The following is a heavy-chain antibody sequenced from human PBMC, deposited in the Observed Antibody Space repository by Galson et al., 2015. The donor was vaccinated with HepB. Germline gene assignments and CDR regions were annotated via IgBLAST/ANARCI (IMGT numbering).Heavy chain of an antibody. CDR3: ARGGPTVTKLLAERNWFDP. CDR1: GFTFSSYS. D-gene: IGHD4-17*01. CDR2: ISSSSSTI. Sequence: SLRLSCAASGFTFSSYSMNWVRQAPGKGLEWVSYISSSSSTIYYADSVKGRFTISRDNAKNSLYLQMNSLRAEDTAVYYCARGGPTVTKLLAERNWFDPWGQGTLVTVSS. J-gene: IGHJ5*02. V-gene: IGHV3-48*04.